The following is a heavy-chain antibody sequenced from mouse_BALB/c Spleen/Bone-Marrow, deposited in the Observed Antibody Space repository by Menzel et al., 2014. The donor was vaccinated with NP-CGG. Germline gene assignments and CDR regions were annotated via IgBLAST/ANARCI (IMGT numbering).Heavy chain of an antibody. J-gene: IGHJ4*01. D-gene: IGHD2-4*01. Sequence: VQLQQSGTVPARPGASVKMSCKASGYTFTSYWMHWVKQRSGQGLEWIGAIYPGNSDTSYNQKFKGKAKLTAVTSTSTAYMELSSLTNEDSAVYYCTHDYDYYAMNYWGQRTSVTVSS. V-gene: IGHV1-5*01. CDR3: THDYDYYAMNY. CDR1: GYTFTSYW. CDR2: IYPGNSDT.